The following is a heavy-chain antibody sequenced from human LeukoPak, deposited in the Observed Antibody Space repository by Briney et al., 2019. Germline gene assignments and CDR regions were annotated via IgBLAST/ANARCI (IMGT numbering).Heavy chain of an antibody. D-gene: IGHD2-15*01. Sequence: SETLSLTCAVYGGSFSGYYWSWIRQPPGKGLEWIGEINHSGSTNYNPSLKSRVTISVDTSKNQFSLKLSSVTAADTAVYYCARGEWRMRAHTWYYFDYWGQGTLVTVSS. J-gene: IGHJ4*02. CDR2: INHSGST. CDR3: ARGEWRMRAHTWYYFDY. V-gene: IGHV4-34*01. CDR1: GGSFSGYY.